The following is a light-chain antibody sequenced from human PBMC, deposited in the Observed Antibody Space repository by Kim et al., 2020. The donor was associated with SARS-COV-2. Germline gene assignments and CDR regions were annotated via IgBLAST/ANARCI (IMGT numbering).Light chain of an antibody. CDR2: SNN. CDR1: SSNIGSNT. Sequence: QSVLTQPPSASGTPGQRVTISCSGSSSNIGSNTVNWYQQLPGTAPKLLIYSNNQRPSGVPDRFSASTSGTSASLAISGLQSEDEADYYCAAWDDSLNGHYVFGTGTKVTVL. CDR3: AAWDDSLNGHYV. V-gene: IGLV1-44*01. J-gene: IGLJ1*01.